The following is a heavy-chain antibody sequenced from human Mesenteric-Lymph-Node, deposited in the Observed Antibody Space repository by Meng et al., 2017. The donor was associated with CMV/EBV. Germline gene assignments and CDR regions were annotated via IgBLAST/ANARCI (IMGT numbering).Heavy chain of an antibody. D-gene: IGHD2-2*01. Sequence: KVSCKGSGFSFTSYWIAWVRQMPGKGLEWMGIIYPADSNTRYSPSFQGQVSISADKSISTAYLQWSSLKASDTAMYYCARHLSGLGYCSTTSCYHNWFDPWGQGTLVTVSS. CDR3: ARHLSGLGYCSTTSCYHNWFDP. V-gene: IGHV5-51*01. CDR2: IYPADSNT. J-gene: IGHJ5*02. CDR1: GFSFTSYW.